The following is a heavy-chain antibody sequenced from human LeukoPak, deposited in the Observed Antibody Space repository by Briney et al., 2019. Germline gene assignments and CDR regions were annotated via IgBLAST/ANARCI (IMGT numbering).Heavy chain of an antibody. J-gene: IGHJ1*01. D-gene: IGHD6-13*01. Sequence: SVKVSCKASGGSFSSYAISWVRQAPGQGLEWMGGIIPIFGTANYAQKFQGRVTITADKSTSTAYMELSSLRSEDTAVYYCARDSGEGKEQQLVLKHWGQGTLVTVSS. CDR1: GGSFSSYA. V-gene: IGHV1-69*06. CDR3: ARDSGEGKEQQLVLKH. CDR2: IIPIFGTA.